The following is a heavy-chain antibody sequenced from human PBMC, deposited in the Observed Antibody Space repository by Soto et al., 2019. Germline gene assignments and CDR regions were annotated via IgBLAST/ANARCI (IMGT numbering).Heavy chain of an antibody. D-gene: IGHD6-6*01. V-gene: IGHV1-24*01. Sequence: GASVKVSCKVSGYTLTDLSMHWVRQAPGKGHEWMGGFDLEEGKTVYAQRFQGRLTMTGDTSTDTRYMELHSLTSDDTAVYYCAIKLGYFDYWGQGTLVTVSS. CDR3: AIKLGYFDY. CDR2: FDLEEGKT. J-gene: IGHJ4*02. CDR1: GYTLTDLS.